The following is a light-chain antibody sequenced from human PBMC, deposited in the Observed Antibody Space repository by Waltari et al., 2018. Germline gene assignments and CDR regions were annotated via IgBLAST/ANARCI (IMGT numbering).Light chain of an antibody. Sequence: QTVVTKAPSLSVSPGGSVTLTCALSSGSLSTTSYATWYQPTPGQAPRTLVYKATAPSSGFPCRFSGSIIGNTAALTITGAQADVESDYYCALYMGSGIWVFGGGTRLTVL. CDR1: SGSLSTTSY. CDR3: ALYMGSGIWV. CDR2: KAT. V-gene: IGLV8-61*01. J-gene: IGLJ3*02.